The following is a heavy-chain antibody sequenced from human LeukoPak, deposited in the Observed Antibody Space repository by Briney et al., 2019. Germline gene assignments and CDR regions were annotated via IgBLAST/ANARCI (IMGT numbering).Heavy chain of an antibody. CDR2: ISASSTII. D-gene: IGHD6-13*01. Sequence: GGSLRLSCVGSGFTFSGNSMNWVRQAPGRGLEWVSHISASSTIIHYADSVKGRVTISRDNAKNSVFLQMNRLRVEDTAVYYCTTSRHGSSWYYNDYWGQGILVTVS. V-gene: IGHV3-48*01. J-gene: IGHJ4*02. CDR1: GFTFSGNS. CDR3: TTSRHGSSWYYNDY.